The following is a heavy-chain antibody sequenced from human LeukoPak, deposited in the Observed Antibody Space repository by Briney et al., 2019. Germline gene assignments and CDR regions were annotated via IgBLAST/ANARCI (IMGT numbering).Heavy chain of an antibody. D-gene: IGHD6-6*01. CDR1: GSRFTSYW. CDR2: IDPSDSYT. CDR3: ARHLRSSDPCDY. J-gene: IGHJ4*02. Sequence: GESLRISCKGSGSRFTSYWISWVRQMPGKGLEWMGRIDPSDSYTNYSPSFQGHVTISADKSISTAYLQWSSLKASDTAMYYCARHLRSSDPCDYWGQGTLVTVSS. V-gene: IGHV5-10-1*01.